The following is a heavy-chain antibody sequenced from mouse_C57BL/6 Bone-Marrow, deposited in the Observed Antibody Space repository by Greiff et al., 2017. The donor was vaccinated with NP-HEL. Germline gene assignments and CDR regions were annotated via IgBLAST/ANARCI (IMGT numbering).Heavy chain of an antibody. CDR2: ISSGGDYI. D-gene: IGHD1-1*01. J-gene: IGHJ4*01. V-gene: IGHV5-9-1*02. CDR1: GFTFSSYA. Sequence: EVQLVESGEGLVKPGGSLKLSCAASGFTFSSYAMSWVRQTPEKRLEWVAYISSGGDYIYYADTVKGRFTISRDNARNTLYLQMSSLKSEDTAMYYCTRDLGYYGVYYAMDYWGQGTSVTVSS. CDR3: TRDLGYYGVYYAMDY.